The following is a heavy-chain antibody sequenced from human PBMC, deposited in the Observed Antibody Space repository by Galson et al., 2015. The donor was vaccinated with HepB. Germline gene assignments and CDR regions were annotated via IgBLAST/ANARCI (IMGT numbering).Heavy chain of an antibody. J-gene: IGHJ4*02. CDR2: ISSSSSYI. V-gene: IGHV3-21*01. D-gene: IGHD1-26*01. CDR3: AAARRVGASDY. Sequence: SLRLSCAATGFTFSSYSMNWVRQAPGKGLEWVSSISSSSSYIYYADSVKGRFTISRDNAKNSLYLQMNSLRAEDTAVYYCAAARRVGASDYWGQGTLVTVSS. CDR1: GFTFSSYS.